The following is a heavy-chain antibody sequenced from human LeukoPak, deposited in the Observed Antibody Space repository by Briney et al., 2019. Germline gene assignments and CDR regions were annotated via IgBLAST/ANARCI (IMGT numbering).Heavy chain of an antibody. D-gene: IGHD7-27*01. Sequence: GGSLRLSCTASGFTFSSYTMSWVRQAPGKGLKWVSTITTGGPNTYYADSVKGRFTVSRDDSKNTLYLQMNSLRAEDTAVYYCAKDGGLWVSAHWGDSWGRGTLVTVSS. CDR1: GFTFSSYT. CDR2: ITTGGPNT. J-gene: IGHJ4*02. CDR3: AKDGGLWVSAHWGDS. V-gene: IGHV3-23*01.